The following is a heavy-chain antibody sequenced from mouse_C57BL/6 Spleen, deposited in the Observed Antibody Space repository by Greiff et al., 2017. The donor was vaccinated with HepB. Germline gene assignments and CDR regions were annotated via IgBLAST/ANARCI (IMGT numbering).Heavy chain of an antibody. Sequence: QVTLKESGPGILQSSQTLSLTCSFSGFSLSTSGMGVSWIRQPSGKGLEWLAHIYWDDDKRYNPSLKSRLTISKDTSRNQVFLKITSVDTADTATYYCARRFLTGTGPSIAMDYWGQGTSVTVSS. CDR2: IYWDDDK. J-gene: IGHJ4*01. V-gene: IGHV8-12*01. D-gene: IGHD4-1*01. CDR3: ARRFLTGTGPSIAMDY. CDR1: GFSLSTSGMG.